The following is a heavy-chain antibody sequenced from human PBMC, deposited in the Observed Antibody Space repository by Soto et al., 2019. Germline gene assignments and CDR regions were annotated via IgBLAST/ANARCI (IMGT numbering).Heavy chain of an antibody. Sequence: ASVKVSCKASGYTFIGYYIHWVRQAPGQGLEWMGWINPNSGGTNYAQRFQGWVTMTRDRSISTAYMELSRLKSDDTAVYYCARVGGGLASLGYYGMDVWGQGTAVTVSS. J-gene: IGHJ6*02. V-gene: IGHV1-2*04. CDR3: ARVGGGLASLGYYGMDV. D-gene: IGHD3-10*01. CDR1: GYTFIGYY. CDR2: INPNSGGT.